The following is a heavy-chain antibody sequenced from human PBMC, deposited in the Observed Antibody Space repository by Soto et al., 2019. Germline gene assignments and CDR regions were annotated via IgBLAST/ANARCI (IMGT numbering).Heavy chain of an antibody. V-gene: IGHV3-23*01. J-gene: IGHJ4*02. D-gene: IGHD3-22*01. Sequence: PGGSLRLSCAASDFSISNYGMTWVRQAPGKGLEWVSAISGSGGSTYYADSVKGRFTISRDNSKNTLYLQMNSLRAEDTAVYYCAKSRDYYDSSGLDYWGQGTLVTVSS. CDR3: AKSRDYYDSSGLDY. CDR2: ISGSGGST. CDR1: DFSISNYG.